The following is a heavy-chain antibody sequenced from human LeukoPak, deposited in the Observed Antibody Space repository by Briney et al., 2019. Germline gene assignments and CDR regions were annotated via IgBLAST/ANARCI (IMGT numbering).Heavy chain of an antibody. CDR2: ISNSGST. D-gene: IGHD6-19*01. V-gene: IGHV4-59*08. CDR1: GGSISSHY. J-gene: IGHJ5*02. CDR3: ARSAVAGSNHWFDP. Sequence: SETLSLTCTVSGGSISSHYWTWIRQSPVKGLEWIGDISNSGSTSYNPSLKSRVTISIDTSRNQVSLNLNSLTAADTAVYYCARSAVAGSNHWFDPWGQGTQVIVSS.